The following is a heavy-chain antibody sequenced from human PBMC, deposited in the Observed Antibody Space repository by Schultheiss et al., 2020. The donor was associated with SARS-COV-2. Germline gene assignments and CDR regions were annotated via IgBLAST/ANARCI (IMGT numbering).Heavy chain of an antibody. V-gene: IGHV1-69*04. CDR1: GGTFSSYA. CDR2: INPSGGST. CDR3: ARHNRYGDP. Sequence: SVKVSCKASGGTFSSYAISWVRQAPGQGLEWMGIINPSGGSTSYAQKFQGRVTITADKSTSTAYMELSSLRSDDTAVYYCARHNRYGDPWGQGTLVTVSS. J-gene: IGHJ5*02. D-gene: IGHD4-17*01.